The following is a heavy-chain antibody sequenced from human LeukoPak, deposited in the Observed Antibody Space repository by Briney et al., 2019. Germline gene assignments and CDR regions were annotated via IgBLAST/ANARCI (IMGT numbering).Heavy chain of an antibody. CDR3: AKDYWYSGAFPQPVIS. CDR1: GFTFSNYG. CDR2: IRGSGENT. J-gene: IGHJ5*02. D-gene: IGHD1-26*01. V-gene: IGHV3-23*01. Sequence: GGSLRLSCAASGFTFSNYGMNWVRQAPGKGLEWVSGIRGSGENTYYADSVKGRFTISRDNSKNTLFLQRNSLRAEDTAFYYCAKDYWYSGAFPQPVISWGQGTLVTVSS.